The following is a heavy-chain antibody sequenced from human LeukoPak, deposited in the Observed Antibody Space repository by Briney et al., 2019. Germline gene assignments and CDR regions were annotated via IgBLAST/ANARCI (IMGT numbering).Heavy chain of an antibody. CDR3: ARALYSTNQEGDY. D-gene: IGHD6-13*01. V-gene: IGHV3-74*01. J-gene: IGHJ4*02. CDR1: GFTFSSYW. Sequence: GGSLRLSCAASGFTFSSYWMNWVRQAPGKGLVWVSRINSDGSWTTYADSVKGRFTISRDNAKNTLYLHMSSLRAEDTAVFYCARALYSTNQEGDYWGQGTLVTVSS. CDR2: INSDGSWT.